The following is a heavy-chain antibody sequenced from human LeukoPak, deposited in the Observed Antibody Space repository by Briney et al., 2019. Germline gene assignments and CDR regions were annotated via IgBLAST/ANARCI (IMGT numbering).Heavy chain of an antibody. CDR1: GFTLSKYA. CDR2: IDGSGGRP. J-gene: IGHJ4*02. Sequence: GRSLRLSCAASGFTLSKYAMSCVRQPAGKGLEWVSGIDGSGGRPPSADSVKGRFTISRDISKNTLYLQMDSLRAEDTAAYYCARGKDHDFWNPFDHWGQGTLVTVSS. D-gene: IGHD3-3*01. CDR3: ARGKDHDFWNPFDH. V-gene: IGHV3-23*01.